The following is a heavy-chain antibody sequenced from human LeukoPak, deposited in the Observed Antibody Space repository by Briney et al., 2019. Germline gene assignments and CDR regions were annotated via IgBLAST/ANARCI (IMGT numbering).Heavy chain of an antibody. CDR3: ARANSPYDSSGYYPLL. CDR2: INPSGGST. CDR1: GYTFTSYY. V-gene: IGHV1-46*01. Sequence: ASVKVSCKASGYTFTSYYMHWVRQAPGQGLEWMGIINPSGGSTSYAQKFQGRVTMTRDTSTSTVYMELSSLRSEDTAVYYCARANSPYDSSGYYPLLWGQGTLVTVSS. D-gene: IGHD3-22*01. J-gene: IGHJ4*02.